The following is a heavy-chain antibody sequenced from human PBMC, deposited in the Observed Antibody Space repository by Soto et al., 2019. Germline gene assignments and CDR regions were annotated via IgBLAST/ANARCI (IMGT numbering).Heavy chain of an antibody. D-gene: IGHD3-3*01. V-gene: IGHV4-31*03. CDR2: IYYSGST. Sequence: SETLSLTCTVSGGSISSGDYYWNWIRQHPGKGLEWIGYIYYSGSTYYNPSLKSRVTISVDTSKNQFSLKLSSVTAADTAVYYCARVGGEDFWSGIDYWGQGTLVTVSS. CDR1: GGSISSGDYY. CDR3: ARVGGEDFWSGIDY. J-gene: IGHJ4*02.